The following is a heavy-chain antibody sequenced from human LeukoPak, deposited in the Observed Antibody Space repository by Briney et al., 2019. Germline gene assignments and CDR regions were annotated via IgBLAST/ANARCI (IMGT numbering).Heavy chain of an antibody. CDR1: GGSISSYY. Sequence: SETLSLTCTVSGGSISSYYWSWIRQPPGRGLEWIGYIYYSGSTNYNPSLKSRVTISVDTSKNQFSLKLSSVTAADTAVYYCASPSGTYSSRFHYWGQGALVTVSS. D-gene: IGHD1-26*01. J-gene: IGHJ4*02. CDR3: ASPSGTYSSRFHY. V-gene: IGHV4-59*08. CDR2: IYYSGST.